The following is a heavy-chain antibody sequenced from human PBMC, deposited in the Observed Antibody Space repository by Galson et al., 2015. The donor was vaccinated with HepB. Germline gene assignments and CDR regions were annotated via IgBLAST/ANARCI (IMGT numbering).Heavy chain of an antibody. CDR3: ARGGWGYCSSTSCYNGEYYFDY. CDR2: IYSGGST. Sequence: SLRLSCAASGFTVSSNYMSWVRQAPGKGLEWVSVIYSGGSTYYADSVKGRFTISRDNSKNTLYPQMNSLRAEDTAVYYCARGGWGYCSSTSCYNGEYYFDYWGQGTLVTVSS. V-gene: IGHV3-66*01. D-gene: IGHD2-2*02. CDR1: GFTVSSNY. J-gene: IGHJ4*02.